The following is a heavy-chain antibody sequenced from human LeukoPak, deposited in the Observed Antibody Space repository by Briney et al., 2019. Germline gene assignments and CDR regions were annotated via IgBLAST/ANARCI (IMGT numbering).Heavy chain of an antibody. V-gene: IGHV3-33*01. J-gene: IGHJ4*02. D-gene: IGHD2-15*01. CDR1: GFTFSSYG. CDR2: IWYDGSNK. Sequence: GGSLRLSCAASGFTFSSYGMHWVRQAPGKGLEWVAVIWYDGSNKFYADSVKGRFIISRDNSKHTLYLQMNSLRAEDTAVYYCARDDCSGGSCYSSFDYWGQGTLVTVSS. CDR3: ARDDCSGGSCYSSFDY.